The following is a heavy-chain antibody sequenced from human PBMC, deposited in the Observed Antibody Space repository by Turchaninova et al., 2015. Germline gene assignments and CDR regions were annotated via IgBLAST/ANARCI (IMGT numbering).Heavy chain of an antibody. J-gene: IGHJ4*02. CDR2: ISSSSYTI. CDR3: ARAPEQH. D-gene: IGHD1-14*01. V-gene: IGHV3-48*02. Sequence: EVQLVESGGGLVQPGGSLTLSCAASGFTFSDSTMNWVRQAPGKGLGWVSYISSSSYTIHYADSVRCRFTSSRDNAKNSLYLQMNNLRDEDTAVYYCARAPEQHWGQGTLVTVSS. CDR1: GFTFSDST.